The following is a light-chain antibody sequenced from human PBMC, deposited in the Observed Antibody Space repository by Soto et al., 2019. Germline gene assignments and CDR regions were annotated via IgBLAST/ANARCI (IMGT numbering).Light chain of an antibody. V-gene: IGKV3D-15*01. CDR1: QSVRSD. J-gene: IGKJ2*01. CDR3: QQYVNWPPTFT. CDR2: AAS. Sequence: EIVMTQSPATLSVSPGERATLSCRVSQSVRSDLAWYQQKPGQAPRLLIYAASTRATGIPARFSGSGSGTEFTLAISSLQSEDFAVYYCQQYVNWPPTFTFGQGTKLEIK.